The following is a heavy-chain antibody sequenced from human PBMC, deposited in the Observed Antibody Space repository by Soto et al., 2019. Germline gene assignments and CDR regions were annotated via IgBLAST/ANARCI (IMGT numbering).Heavy chain of an antibody. V-gene: IGHV3-33*06. CDR2: IWFDGSNK. Sequence: GGSLRLSCAASGSIFTGYGMHWVRQAPGKGLEWVAVIWFDGSNKYYADSVKGRFTISRDNSKNMLYLQMNSLRAEDTAIYYCAKLVGLYQLLEPLDVWGQGTTVTVSS. D-gene: IGHD2-2*01. CDR1: GSIFTGYG. CDR3: AKLVGLYQLLEPLDV. J-gene: IGHJ6*02.